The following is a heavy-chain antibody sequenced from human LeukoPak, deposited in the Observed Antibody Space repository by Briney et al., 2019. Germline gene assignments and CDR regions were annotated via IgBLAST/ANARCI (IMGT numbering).Heavy chain of an antibody. D-gene: IGHD3-10*01. CDR3: ARRKRPYYYGSGSYLGAFDI. CDR2: IIPIFGTA. CDR1: GGTFSSYA. V-gene: IGHV1-69*01. J-gene: IGHJ3*02. Sequence: GSSVKVSGKASGGTFSSYAISWVRQAPGNGLEWMGGIIPIFGTANYAQKFKGRVTITADESTRTAYMELSSLRSEDTAVYYCARRKRPYYYGSGSYLGAFDIWGQGTMVTVSS.